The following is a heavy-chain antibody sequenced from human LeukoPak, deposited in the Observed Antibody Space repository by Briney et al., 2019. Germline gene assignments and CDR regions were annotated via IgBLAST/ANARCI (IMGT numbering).Heavy chain of an antibody. CDR1: GFTFSNYW. CDR3: ARDSGERGSGSYLIAY. D-gene: IGHD3-10*01. Sequence: GGSLRLSCAASGFTFSNYWMHWVRQAPGKGLVWVSRINSDGINTSYADSVKGRFTISRDNAKNSLYLQMNSLRAEDTAVYYCARDSGERGSGSYLIAYWGQGTLVTVSS. V-gene: IGHV3-74*01. J-gene: IGHJ4*02. CDR2: INSDGINT.